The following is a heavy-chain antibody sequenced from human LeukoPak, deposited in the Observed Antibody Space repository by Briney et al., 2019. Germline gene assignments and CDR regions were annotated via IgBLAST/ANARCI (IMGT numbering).Heavy chain of an antibody. J-gene: IGHJ4*02. CDR3: AKAIVVDTAMVDY. CDR2: ISAYNGNT. Sequence: ASVKVSCKASGYTFTIYGSSWLRQAPGQRLERMGWISAYNGNTNYAQKLQGRVTMTTDTSTSTGYRALRSLRSDDTAVYYCAKAIVVDTAMVDYWGQGTLVTVSS. CDR1: GYTFTIYG. V-gene: IGHV1-18*04. D-gene: IGHD5-18*01.